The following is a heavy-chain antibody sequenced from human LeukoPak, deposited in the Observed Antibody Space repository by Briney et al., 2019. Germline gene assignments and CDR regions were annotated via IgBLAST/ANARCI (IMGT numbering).Heavy chain of an antibody. CDR2: IYYSGST. D-gene: IGHD6-13*01. CDR1: GGSISSSSYS. J-gene: IGHJ5*02. V-gene: IGHV4-39*01. CDR3: ARHVRKRGIAAAGSPGWFDP. Sequence: SETLSLTCTVSGGSISSSSYSWGWIRQPPGKGLEWIGSIYYSGSTYFNPSLKSRVIISVDTSKNQFSLKLNSVTAADTAVYYCARHVRKRGIAAAGSPGWFDPWGQGTLVTVSS.